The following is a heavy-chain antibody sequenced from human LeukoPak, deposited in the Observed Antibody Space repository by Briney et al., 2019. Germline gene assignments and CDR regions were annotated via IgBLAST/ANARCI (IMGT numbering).Heavy chain of an antibody. J-gene: IGHJ6*03. D-gene: IGHD3-22*01. V-gene: IGHV1-2*02. CDR2: INPNSGGT. CDR3: ARDEASGYDSSGYYAPMDV. Sequence: ASVKVSCKASGYTFTSYDINWVRQATGQGLEWMGWINPNSGGTNYAQKFQGRVTMTRDTSISTAYMELSRLRSDDTAVYYCARDEASGYDSSGYYAPMDVWGKGTTVTVSS. CDR1: GYTFTSYD.